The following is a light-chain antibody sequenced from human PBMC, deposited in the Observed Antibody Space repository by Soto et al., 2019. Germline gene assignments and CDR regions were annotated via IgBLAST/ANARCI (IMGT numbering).Light chain of an antibody. CDR1: PSNIGSNY. J-gene: IGLJ3*02. CDR2: RNN. Sequence: QSVLIQAPSASAAPGQTVTISCSGSPSNIGSNYVFWYQHRPGTAPKLLIYRNNQRPSGVPDRFSGSKSGASAFLTISGLRAEDEADYYCAAWGDDSLSALFGGGTKLTVL. V-gene: IGLV1-47*01. CDR3: AAWGDDSLSAL.